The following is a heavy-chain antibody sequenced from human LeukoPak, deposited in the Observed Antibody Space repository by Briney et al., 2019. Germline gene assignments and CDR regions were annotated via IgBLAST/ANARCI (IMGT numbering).Heavy chain of an antibody. V-gene: IGHV3-21*01. CDR1: GLTFSDYS. CDR2: ISSSTTYI. J-gene: IGHJ4*02. D-gene: IGHD4-11*01. CDR3: ARDLTTVIAHVLYFDS. Sequence: PGGSLRLSCVASGLTFSDYSMDWVRQSPGKGLEWVASISSSTTYIFYADSVKGRFTISRDNAKNSLYLQMNSLRAEDTAVYYCARDLTTVIAHVLYFDSWGQGTLVTVSS.